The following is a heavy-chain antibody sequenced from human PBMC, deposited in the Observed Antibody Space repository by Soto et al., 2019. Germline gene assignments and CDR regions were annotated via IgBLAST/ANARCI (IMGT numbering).Heavy chain of an antibody. CDR3: ARDSDYCSSTSCYSYYFDY. Sequence: PSETLSLTCTVSGGSVSSGSYYWSWIRQPPGKGLEWIGYIYYSGSTNYNPSLKSRVTISVDTSKNQFSLKLSSVTAADTAVYYCARDSDYCSSTSCYSYYFDYWGQGTLVTVSS. J-gene: IGHJ4*02. D-gene: IGHD2-2*01. CDR2: IYYSGST. CDR1: GGSVSSGSYY. V-gene: IGHV4-61*01.